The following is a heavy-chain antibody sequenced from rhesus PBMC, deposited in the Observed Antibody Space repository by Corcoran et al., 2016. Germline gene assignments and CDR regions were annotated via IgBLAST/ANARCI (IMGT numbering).Heavy chain of an antibody. J-gene: IGHJ4*01. Sequence: QVQLQESGPGVVKPSETLSLTCGVSGYSLSSGYDWSWIRQPPGKGLEWIGYMYGSSGSTKYNPSLKNLVTISKDTSKNQFSWKLSAVTAADTAVYYCARRIAAPPSYYCDYWGQGVLVTVSS. V-gene: IGHV4-76*01. CDR1: GYSLSSGYD. CDR3: ARRIAAPPSYYCDY. D-gene: IGHD6-13*01. CDR2: MYGSSGST.